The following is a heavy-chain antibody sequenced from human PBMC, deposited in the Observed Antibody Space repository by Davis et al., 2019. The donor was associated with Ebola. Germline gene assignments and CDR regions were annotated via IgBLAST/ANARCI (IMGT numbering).Heavy chain of an antibody. J-gene: IGHJ4*02. D-gene: IGHD6-13*01. CDR3: ARDGKQLAQGDYVPFDY. Sequence: ASVKVSCKASGYTFTSYGISWVRQAPGQGLEWMGWISAYNGNTNYAQKLQGRVTMTTDTSTSTAYMELRSLRSDDTAVYYCARDGKQLAQGDYVPFDYWGQGTLVTVSS. V-gene: IGHV1-18*01. CDR1: GYTFTSYG. CDR2: ISAYNGNT.